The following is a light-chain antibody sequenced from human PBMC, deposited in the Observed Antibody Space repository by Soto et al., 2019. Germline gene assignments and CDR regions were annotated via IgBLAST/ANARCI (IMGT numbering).Light chain of an antibody. CDR3: SSFTSRFTFV. J-gene: IGLJ1*01. V-gene: IGLV2-11*01. Sequence: QSVLTQPRSVSGSPGQSVTISCTGTNSDVGAYNFVSWYQQQPGKAPKLILYDVNQRPSGVPDRLSGSKSDNTASLTISGLQTEDEADYYCSSFTSRFTFVFGTGTKVTVL. CDR2: DVN. CDR1: NSDVGAYNF.